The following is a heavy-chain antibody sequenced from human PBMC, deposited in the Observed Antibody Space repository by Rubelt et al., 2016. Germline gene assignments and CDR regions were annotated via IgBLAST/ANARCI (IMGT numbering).Heavy chain of an antibody. CDR2: IYYSGST. Sequence: QVQLQESGPGLVKPSETLSLTCTVSGGSISSYYWSWIRQPPGKGLEWIGYIYYSGSTNYNPSLTSGVTISVDTSKNQFSLKLSSVTAADTAVYYCARGRIRGYSYGLYYYYGMDVWGQGTTVTVSS. CDR3: ARGRIRGYSYGLYYYYGMDV. D-gene: IGHD5-18*01. CDR1: GGSISSYY. J-gene: IGHJ6*02. V-gene: IGHV4-59*12.